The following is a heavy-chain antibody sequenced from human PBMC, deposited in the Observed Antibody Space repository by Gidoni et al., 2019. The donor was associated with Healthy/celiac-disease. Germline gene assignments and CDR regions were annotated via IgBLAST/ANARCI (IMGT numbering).Heavy chain of an antibody. Sequence: QVQLVQSGAEVKKPGSSVKVSCKAPGGTLNSYSINWVRQAPGQGLEWMGGTIPPFGTANYAQRFQGRITITADKSTNTVYINLNSLRSDDTAVYYCARDSDVDTAMIRPFDMWCQGTMVTVSS. CDR2: TIPPFGTA. D-gene: IGHD5-18*01. CDR1: GGTLNSYS. CDR3: ARDSDVDTAMIRPFDM. V-gene: IGHV1-69*06. J-gene: IGHJ3*02.